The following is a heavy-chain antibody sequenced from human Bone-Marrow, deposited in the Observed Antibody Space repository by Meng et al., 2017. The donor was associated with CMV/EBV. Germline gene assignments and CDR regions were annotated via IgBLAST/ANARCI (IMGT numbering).Heavy chain of an antibody. J-gene: IGHJ6*02. V-gene: IGHV3-11*01. Sequence: GGSLRLSCAASGFTFSDYYMSWIRQAPGKGLEWVSYISSSGSTIYYADSVKGRFTISRDNAKNSLYLQMNSLRAEDTAVYYCARMHYRTGAGLNLYYYYGMDVWGQGTTVTVYS. CDR3: ARMHYRTGAGLNLYYYYGMDV. D-gene: IGHD1-14*01. CDR1: GFTFSDYY. CDR2: ISSSGSTI.